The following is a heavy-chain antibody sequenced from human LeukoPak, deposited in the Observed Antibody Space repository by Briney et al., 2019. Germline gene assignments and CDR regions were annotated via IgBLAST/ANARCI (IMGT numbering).Heavy chain of an antibody. CDR3: ARVPFSSSGWPLWFDP. CDR2: TYYRSKWYN. J-gene: IGHJ5*02. D-gene: IGHD6-19*01. CDR1: GDSVSSNSAA. V-gene: IGHV6-1*01. Sequence: SQTLSLTCAISGDSVSSNSAAWNWIRQSPSRGLEWLGRTYYRSKWYNDYAVSVKSRITIHPDTSKNQFSLQLNSVTPEDTAVYYCARVPFSSSGWPLWFDPWGQGTLVTVSS.